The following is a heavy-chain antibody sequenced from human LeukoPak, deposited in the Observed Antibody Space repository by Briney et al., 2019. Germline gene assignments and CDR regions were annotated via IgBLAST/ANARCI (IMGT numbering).Heavy chain of an antibody. Sequence: KPSETLSLTCAVYGGSFSGYYWSWIRQPPGKGLEWIGEINHSGSTNYNPSLKSRVTISVDTSKNQFSLKLSSATAADTAVYYCARVVAAAGKFDYWGQGTLVTVSS. J-gene: IGHJ4*02. D-gene: IGHD6-13*01. CDR3: ARVVAAAGKFDY. CDR1: GGSFSGYY. CDR2: INHSGST. V-gene: IGHV4-34*01.